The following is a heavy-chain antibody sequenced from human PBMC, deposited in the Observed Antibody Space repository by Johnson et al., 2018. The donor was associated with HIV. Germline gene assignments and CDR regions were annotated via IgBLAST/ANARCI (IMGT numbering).Heavy chain of an antibody. CDR3: ARDGAGTGEGLDAFDI. Sequence: QVQLVESGGGVVQPGRSLRLSCAASGFTFSSYGMHWVRQAPGKGLEWVAVISYDGSNKYYADSVKGRFTISRGNSKNTLYLQMNSLRAEDTAVYYCARDGAGTGEGLDAFDIWGQGTMVTVSS. CDR2: ISYDGSNK. J-gene: IGHJ3*02. D-gene: IGHD7-27*01. V-gene: IGHV3-30*03. CDR1: GFTFSSYG.